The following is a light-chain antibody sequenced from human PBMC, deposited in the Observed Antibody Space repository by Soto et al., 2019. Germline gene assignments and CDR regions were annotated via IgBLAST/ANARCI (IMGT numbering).Light chain of an antibody. CDR2: DVS. V-gene: IGLV2-18*02. J-gene: IGLJ1*01. CDR1: SSDVGSSNG. Sequence: QSVLTQPPSVSGSPGQSVAISCTGTSSDVGSSNGVSWYQQPPGTAPKLMIYDVSNRPSGVPDRFSGSKSGNTASLTISGLQAEDEADYYCSSYTSSSTYVFGTGTKVTVL. CDR3: SSYTSSSTYV.